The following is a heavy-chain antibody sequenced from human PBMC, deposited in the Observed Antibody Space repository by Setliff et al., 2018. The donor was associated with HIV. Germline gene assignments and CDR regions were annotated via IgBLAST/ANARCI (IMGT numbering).Heavy chain of an antibody. V-gene: IGHV4-39*01. CDR3: ASGEDSGTYGEPYDS. J-gene: IGHJ4*02. CDR2: IHSSGST. CDR1: GDSIISSRNF. Sequence: SETLSLTCTVSGDSIISSRNFWGGIRQPPGKGLEWIGNIHSSGSTYYNPSLKSRVFISVDLSINQFSLKLHSVTAADTAVYYCASGEDSGTYGEPYDSWGQGALVTVSS. D-gene: IGHD1-26*01.